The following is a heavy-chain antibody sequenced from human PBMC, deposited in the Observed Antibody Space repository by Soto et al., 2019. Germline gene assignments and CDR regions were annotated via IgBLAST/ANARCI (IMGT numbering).Heavy chain of an antibody. J-gene: IGHJ6*02. D-gene: IGHD2-8*01. V-gene: IGHV1-2*04. CDR1: GYSFTDYH. CDR3: ARGDSTDCSNGVCSFFYNHDMDV. Sequence: ASLKVSCKASGYSFTDYHIHWVRQAPGQGLEWLGRINPKSGGTSTAQKFQGWVTMTTDTSISTASMELTRLTSDDTAIYYCARGDSTDCSNGVCSFFYNHDMDVWGQGXTVTVSS. CDR2: INPKSGGT.